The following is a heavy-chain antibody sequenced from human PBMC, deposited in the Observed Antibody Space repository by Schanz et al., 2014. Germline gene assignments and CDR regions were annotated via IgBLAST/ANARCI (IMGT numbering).Heavy chain of an antibody. V-gene: IGHV3-33*03. CDR1: GFTFSRSG. J-gene: IGHJ4*02. Sequence: QVQLVESGGGLVQPGRSLRLSCAASGFTFSRSGMHWVRQAPGKGLEWVAIIWFEGSNKYYADSVKGRFTISRDNYKNTLLLQMNSLRAEDTAVYYCAKDYRTGAIDYWGQGTLVTVSS. CDR3: AKDYRTGAIDY. CDR2: IWFEGSNK. D-gene: IGHD7-27*01.